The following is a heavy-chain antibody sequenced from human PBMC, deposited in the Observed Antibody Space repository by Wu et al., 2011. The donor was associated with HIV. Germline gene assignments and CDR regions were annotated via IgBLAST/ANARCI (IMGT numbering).Heavy chain of an antibody. J-gene: IGHJ4*02. D-gene: IGHD4-23*01. V-gene: IGHV1-2*02. Sequence: QVQLVQSGAEVKKPGASVKVSCKASGYAFTGYYIHWVRQAPGQGLEWMGWINPDSGGTNYAQKFQGRVTMTRDTSISTAYMELSSLRSEDTAVYYCARQVIRGGYSLHFDYWGQGTLVTVSS. CDR3: ARQVIRGGYSLHFDY. CDR1: GYAFTGYY. CDR2: INPDSGGT.